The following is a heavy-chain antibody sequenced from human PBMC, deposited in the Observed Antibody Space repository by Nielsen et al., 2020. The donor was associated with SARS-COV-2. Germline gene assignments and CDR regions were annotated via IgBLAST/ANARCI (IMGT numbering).Heavy chain of an antibody. CDR2: IYYSAAT. V-gene: IGHV4-59*12. J-gene: IGHJ3*02. D-gene: IGHD3-16*01. CDR1: GVSISSYS. CDR3: ANWGHAFDI. Sequence: SETLSLTCRVSGVSISSYSWSWIRQPPGKRLEWIGYIYYSAATSFNPSLKSRVTISVDTSKSQFFLKLSSVTAADTAVYYCANWGHAFDIWGQGTMVTVSS.